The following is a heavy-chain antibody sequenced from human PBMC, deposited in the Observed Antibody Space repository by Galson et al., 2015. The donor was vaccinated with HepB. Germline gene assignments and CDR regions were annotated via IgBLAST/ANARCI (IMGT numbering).Heavy chain of an antibody. D-gene: IGHD2-2*01. V-gene: IGHV1-69*13. Sequence: SVKVSCKASGGTFSSYAISWVRQAPGQGLEWMGGIIPIFGTANYAQKFQGRVTITADESTSTAYMELSSLRSEDTAVYYCASYCSSTSCYSERYYFDYWGQGTLVTVSS. CDR1: GGTFSSYA. CDR3: ASYCSSTSCYSERYYFDY. CDR2: IIPIFGTA. J-gene: IGHJ4*02.